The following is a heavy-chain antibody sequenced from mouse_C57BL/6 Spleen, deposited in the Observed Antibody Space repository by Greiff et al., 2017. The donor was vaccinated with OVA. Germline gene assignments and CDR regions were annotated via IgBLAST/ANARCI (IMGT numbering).Heavy chain of an antibody. CDR3: ARGANWDALYAMDY. Sequence: QVQLQQPGAELVRPGSSVKLSCKASGYTFTSYWMHWVKQRPIQGLEWIGNIDPSDSETHYNQQFKDKATLTVDKSSSTAYMQLSSLTSEDSAVYYCARGANWDALYAMDYWGQGTSVTVSS. CDR1: GYTFTSYW. V-gene: IGHV1-52*01. CDR2: IDPSDSET. J-gene: IGHJ4*01. D-gene: IGHD4-1*01.